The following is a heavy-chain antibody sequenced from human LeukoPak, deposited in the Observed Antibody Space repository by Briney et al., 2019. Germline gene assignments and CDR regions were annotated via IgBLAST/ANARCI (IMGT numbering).Heavy chain of an antibody. Sequence: ASVKVSCKASGDTFTSYYMHWVRQAPGQGLEWMGIINPSGGSTSYAQKFQGRVTMTRDTSTSTVYMELSSLRSEDTAVYYCAIGWCSGGSCYDLDAFDIWGQGTMVTVSS. J-gene: IGHJ3*02. CDR2: INPSGGST. CDR3: AIGWCSGGSCYDLDAFDI. V-gene: IGHV1-46*01. D-gene: IGHD2-15*01. CDR1: GDTFTSYY.